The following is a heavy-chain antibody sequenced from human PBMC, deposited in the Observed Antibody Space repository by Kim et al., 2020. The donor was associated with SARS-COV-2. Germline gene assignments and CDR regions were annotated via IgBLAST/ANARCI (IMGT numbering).Heavy chain of an antibody. D-gene: IGHD3-22*01. V-gene: IGHV4-31*03. CDR3: ARVGGYDSSGYYPLLKYYFNY. Sequence: SETLSLTCTVSGGSISSGGYYWSWIRQHPGKGLEWIGYIYYSGSTYYNPSLKSRVTISVDTSKNQFSLKLSSVTAADTAVYYCARVGGYDSSGYYPLLKYYFNYWGQGTLVTVSS. CDR2: IYYSGST. J-gene: IGHJ4*02. CDR1: GGSISSGGYY.